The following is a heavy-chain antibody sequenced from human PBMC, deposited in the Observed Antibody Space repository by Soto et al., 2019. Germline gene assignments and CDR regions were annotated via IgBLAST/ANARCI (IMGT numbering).Heavy chain of an antibody. CDR2: INHSGST. D-gene: IGHD3-10*01. CDR1: GGSFSGYC. V-gene: IGHV4-34*01. J-gene: IGHJ4*02. CDR3: ARGGEMATIAY. Sequence: QVQLQQWGAGLLKPSETLSLTCAVYGGSFSGYCWSWIRQPPGKGLEWIGEINHSGSTNYNPSLKSRVTMSVYTSKNQFSLKLSSVTAADTAVYYCARGGEMATIAYWGQGTLVTVSS.